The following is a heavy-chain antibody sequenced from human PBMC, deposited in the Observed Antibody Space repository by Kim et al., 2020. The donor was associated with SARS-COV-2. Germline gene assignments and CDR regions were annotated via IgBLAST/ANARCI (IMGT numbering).Heavy chain of an antibody. D-gene: IGHD3-22*01. CDR1: GGSISSSSYY. CDR2: IYYSGST. J-gene: IGHJ4*02. CDR3: ARRDYYDSPGY. Sequence: SETLSLTCTVSGGSISSSSYYWGWIRQPPGKGLEWIGSIYYSGSTYYNPSLKSRVTISVDTSKNQFSLKLSSVTAADTAVYYCARRDYYDSPGYWGQGTLVTVSS. V-gene: IGHV4-39*01.